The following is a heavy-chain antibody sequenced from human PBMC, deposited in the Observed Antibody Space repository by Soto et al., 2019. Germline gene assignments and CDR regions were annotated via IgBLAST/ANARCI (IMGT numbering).Heavy chain of an antibody. CDR2: IYYSGST. CDR1: GGSISSGDYY. J-gene: IGHJ4*02. CDR3: ASIDGYNSQFDY. V-gene: IGHV4-30-4*01. Sequence: TSETLSLTCTVSGGSISSGDYYWSWIRQPPGKGLEWIGYIYYSGSTYYNPSLKSRVTISVDTSKNQFSLKLSSVTAADTAVYYCASIDGYNSQFDYWGQGTLVTVSS. D-gene: IGHD5-12*01.